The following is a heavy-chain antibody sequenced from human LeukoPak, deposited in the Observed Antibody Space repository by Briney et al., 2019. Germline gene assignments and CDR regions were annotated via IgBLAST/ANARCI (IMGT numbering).Heavy chain of an antibody. D-gene: IGHD3-22*01. J-gene: IGHJ3*02. V-gene: IGHV3-30-3*01. CDR2: ISYDGTNK. CDR3: ARAPMSYDSSGFGGAFDI. Sequence: GGSLRLSCAASGFTFNSYSMNWARQAPGKGLEWVAVISYDGTNKYYADSVKGRFTISRDNSKNTMYLQMNSLRAEDTAMYYCARAPMSYDSSGFGGAFDIWGQGTMVTVSS. CDR1: GFTFNSYS.